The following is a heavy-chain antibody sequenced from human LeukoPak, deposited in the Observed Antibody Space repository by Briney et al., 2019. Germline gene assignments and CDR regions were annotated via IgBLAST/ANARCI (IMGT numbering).Heavy chain of an antibody. V-gene: IGHV4-4*07. CDR2: IYTGGST. D-gene: IGHD3-22*01. CDR1: GGSISSYY. Sequence: SETLSLTCTVSGGSISSYYWSWIRQPAGKGLEWIGRIYTGGSTNYNPSLRSRVTMSVDTSKNQFSLKLSSVTAADTAVYYCARDYYDTSGLLTKYYFDYWGQGTLVPVSS. CDR3: ARDYYDTSGLLTKYYFDY. J-gene: IGHJ4*02.